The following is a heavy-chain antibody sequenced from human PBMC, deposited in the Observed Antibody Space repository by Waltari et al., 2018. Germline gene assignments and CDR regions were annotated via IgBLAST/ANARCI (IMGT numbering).Heavy chain of an antibody. CDR1: GGSFSGYY. CDR2: INHSGRT. J-gene: IGHJ6*03. Sequence: AGLLTPSETLSLTCVVSGGSFSGYYWSWIRQPPGKGLEWIGEINHSGRTNYNPSLKSRVTISIDTSKIQFSLKLRSVTVADTAVYYCARANTIFGVIRTWYYMDVWGKGTPVTVSS. D-gene: IGHD3-3*01. CDR3: ARANTIFGVIRTWYYMDV. V-gene: IGHV4-34*01.